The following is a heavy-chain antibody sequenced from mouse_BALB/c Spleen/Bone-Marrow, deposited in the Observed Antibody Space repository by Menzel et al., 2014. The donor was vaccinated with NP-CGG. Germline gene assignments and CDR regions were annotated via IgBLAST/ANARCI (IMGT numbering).Heavy chain of an antibody. CDR3: TREEDYDGNYKFAY. D-gene: IGHD2-3*01. Sequence: EVKLVESGGDLVKPGGSLKLSCAASGFTFSTYIMSWVRQTPEKRLEWVATISSGGRYIFYPDSVKGRFTPSRDNAKNTLYLQMSSLRSDDTAMYYCTREEDYDGNYKFAYWGQGTLVTVSA. CDR1: GFTFSTYI. CDR2: ISSGGRYI. J-gene: IGHJ3*01. V-gene: IGHV5-6-4*01.